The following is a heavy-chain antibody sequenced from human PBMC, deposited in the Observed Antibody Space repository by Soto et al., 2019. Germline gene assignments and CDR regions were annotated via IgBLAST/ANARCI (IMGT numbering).Heavy chain of an antibody. V-gene: IGHV3-53*01. CDR3: VRPLTSGQTHASDV. J-gene: IGHJ6*02. CDR2: IYNDGTT. D-gene: IGHD3-10*01. CDR1: GLPVAGSY. Sequence: HPGGSLRLSCVASGLPVAGSYMAWVRQAPGKGLEWASVIYNDGTTYYSQSVEGRFTISRDTSKNTLYLQMDRLRDEDTAVYYCVRPLTSGQTHASDVWGQGTTVTVSS.